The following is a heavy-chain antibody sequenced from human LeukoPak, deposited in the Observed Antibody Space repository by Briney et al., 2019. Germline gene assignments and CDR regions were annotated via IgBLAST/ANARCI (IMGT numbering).Heavy chain of an antibody. CDR3: AKHTSRNYYDSSGYYSY. Sequence: GGSLRLSCAASGFTVNSNYMNWVRQAPGKGLEWVSVVYSDDTTYYADSVKGRFTISRDNSKNTLYLQMNSLRAEDTAVYYCAKHTSRNYYDSSGYYSYWGQGTLVTVSS. J-gene: IGHJ4*02. CDR1: GFTVNSNY. D-gene: IGHD3-22*01. V-gene: IGHV3-53*01. CDR2: VYSDDTT.